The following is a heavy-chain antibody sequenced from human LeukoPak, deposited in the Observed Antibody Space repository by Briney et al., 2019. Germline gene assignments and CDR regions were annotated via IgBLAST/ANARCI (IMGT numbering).Heavy chain of an antibody. V-gene: IGHV3-7*01. Sequence: AGGSLRLSCAAAGFTFSSYGMHWVRQAPGKGLEWVANIKQDGSEKYYVDSVKGRFTISRDHAENSPYLQMNSVRAKHTAVSFCARGNHYYYYYMDVWGKGTTVTVSS. CDR3: ARGNHYYYYYMDV. CDR2: IKQDGSEK. D-gene: IGHD1-14*01. CDR1: GFTFSSYG. J-gene: IGHJ6*03.